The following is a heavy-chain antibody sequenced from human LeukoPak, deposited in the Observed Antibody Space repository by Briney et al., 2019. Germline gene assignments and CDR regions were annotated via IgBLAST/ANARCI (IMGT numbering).Heavy chain of an antibody. D-gene: IGHD1-26*01. V-gene: IGHV1-58*01. CDR3: AADLSGSYRYWGMYAFDI. Sequence: ASVKVSCEASGFTFTSSAVQWVRQARGQRLEWIGWIVVGSGNTNYAQKFQERVTITRDMSTSTAYMELSSLRSEDTAVYYCAADLSGSYRYWGMYAFDIWGQGTMVTVSS. CDR2: IVVGSGNT. J-gene: IGHJ3*02. CDR1: GFTFTSSA.